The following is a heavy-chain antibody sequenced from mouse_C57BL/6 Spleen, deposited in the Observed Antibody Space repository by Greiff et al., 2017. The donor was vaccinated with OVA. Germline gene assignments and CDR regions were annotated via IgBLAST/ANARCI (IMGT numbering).Heavy chain of an antibody. Sequence: VKLQESGPGLVQPSQSLSITCTVSGFSLTSYGVHWVRQSPGKGLEWLGVIWSGGSTDYNAAFISRLSISKDNSKSQVFFKMNSLQADDTAIYYCARKAYGSSHWYFDVWGTGTTVTVSS. J-gene: IGHJ1*03. D-gene: IGHD1-1*01. CDR3: ARKAYGSSHWYFDV. CDR1: GFSLTSYG. CDR2: IWSGGST. V-gene: IGHV2-2*01.